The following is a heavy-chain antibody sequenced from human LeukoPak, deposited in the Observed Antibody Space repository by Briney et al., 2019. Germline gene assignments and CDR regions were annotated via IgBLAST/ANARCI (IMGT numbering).Heavy chain of an antibody. CDR2: IKQDGSGK. J-gene: IGHJ4*02. V-gene: IGHV3-7*03. Sequence: GGSLRLSCVASGFTFSSYWMSWVRQAPGKGLEWVANIKQDGSGKYYLDSVKGRFTISRDNAKSSLYLQMNSLRADDTAVYYCASLMARGVIWIDSWGQGTLVTVSS. D-gene: IGHD3-10*01. CDR1: GFTFSSYW. CDR3: ASLMARGVIWIDS.